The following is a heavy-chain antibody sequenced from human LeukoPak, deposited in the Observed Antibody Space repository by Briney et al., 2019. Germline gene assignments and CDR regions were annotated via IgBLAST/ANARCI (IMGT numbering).Heavy chain of an antibody. CDR3: ARDQSSPRPHYDFWSGHTTSPHFDY. D-gene: IGHD3-3*01. V-gene: IGHV1-18*01. Sequence: ASVKVSCKASGYTFINYGITWVRQAPGQGLEWMGWISPYNGNTKYLQKLQGRVTMTTDTSTSTAYMEVRSLRSDDTAVYYCARDQSSPRPHYDFWSGHTTSPHFDYWGQGTLVTVSS. CDR1: GYTFINYG. J-gene: IGHJ4*02. CDR2: ISPYNGNT.